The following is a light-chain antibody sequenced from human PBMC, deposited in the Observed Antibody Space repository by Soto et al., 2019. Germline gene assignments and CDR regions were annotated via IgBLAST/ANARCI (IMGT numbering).Light chain of an antibody. CDR3: QTWGTGSQVV. CDR1: SGHSSYA. CDR2: LYSDGSH. V-gene: IGLV4-69*01. J-gene: IGLJ2*01. Sequence: QPVLTQSPSASASLGASVKLTCTLSSGHSSYAIAWHQQQPEKGPRYLMKLYSDGSHSKGDGIPDRFSGSSSGAERYLTISSLQSEDEADYYCQTWGTGSQVVFGGGTKLTVL.